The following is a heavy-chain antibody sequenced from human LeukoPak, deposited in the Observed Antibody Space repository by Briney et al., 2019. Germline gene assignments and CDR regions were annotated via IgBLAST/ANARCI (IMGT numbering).Heavy chain of an antibody. Sequence: SETLSLTCTVSGGSISSYYWSWIRQPPGKGLEWIGYTYYSGSTNYNPSLKSRVTISVDTSKNQFSLKLSSVTAADTAVYYCAREVSPSNWFDPWGQGTLDTVSS. J-gene: IGHJ5*02. CDR3: AREVSPSNWFDP. D-gene: IGHD1-14*01. CDR2: TYYSGST. CDR1: GGSISSYY. V-gene: IGHV4-59*01.